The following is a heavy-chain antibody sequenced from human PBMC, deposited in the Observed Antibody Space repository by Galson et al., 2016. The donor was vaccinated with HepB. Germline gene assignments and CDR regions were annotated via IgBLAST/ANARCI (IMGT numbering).Heavy chain of an antibody. V-gene: IGHV3-30*18. J-gene: IGHJ1*01. D-gene: IGHD2-2*01. Sequence: SLRLSCAASGFTFSSYGIHWVHQAPGKGLEWVAVISHDGNNKFYADSVKGRFTISRDNSKNTLFLQLNSLRAEDTAVYYCAKDPYAVVSRPEYFQHWGQGTLVTVSS. CDR1: GFTFSSYG. CDR3: AKDPYAVVSRPEYFQH. CDR2: ISHDGNNK.